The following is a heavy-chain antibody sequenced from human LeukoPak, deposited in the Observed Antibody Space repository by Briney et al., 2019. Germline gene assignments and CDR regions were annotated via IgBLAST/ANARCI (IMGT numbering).Heavy chain of an antibody. CDR3: ARSVSGWTAAGYYFDY. D-gene: IGHD6-19*01. V-gene: IGHV4-39*01. CDR2: IYYSGST. J-gene: IGHJ4*02. CDR1: GGSISSSSYY. Sequence: PSETLSLTCTVSGGSISSSSYYWGWIRQPPGKGLEWIGSIYYSGSTYYNPSLKSRVTISVDTSKNQFSLKLSSVTAADTAVYYCARSVSGWTAAGYYFDYWGQGTLVTVSS.